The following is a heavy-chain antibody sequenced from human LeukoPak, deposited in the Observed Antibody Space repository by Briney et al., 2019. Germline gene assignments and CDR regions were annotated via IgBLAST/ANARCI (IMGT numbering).Heavy chain of an antibody. CDR3: ARAPRGRDGYNPYYFDY. CDR2: IYSVGDT. CDR1: GFTVSSNC. J-gene: IGHJ4*02. D-gene: IGHD5-24*01. Sequence: GGSLRLSCTATGFTVSSNCMSWVRQAPGKGLEWVSLIYSVGDTYYADSVKGRFTISRDNSKNTLYLQMNSLRAEDTAVYYCARAPRGRDGYNPYYFDYWGQGTLVTFSS. V-gene: IGHV3-53*01.